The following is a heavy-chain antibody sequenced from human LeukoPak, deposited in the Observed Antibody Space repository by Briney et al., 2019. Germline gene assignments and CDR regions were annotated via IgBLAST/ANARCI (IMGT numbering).Heavy chain of an antibody. D-gene: IGHD5-24*01. CDR1: GGSCDDYY. CDR3: SRGRDRSKAGDH. V-gene: IGHV4-34*01. J-gene: IGHJ4*02. CDR2: IHPHGIF. Sequence: PSETLSLTCDLSGGSCDDYYCSWIRQPPGKGLGWIGEIHPHGIFYYNSSLMSRVTISIDTSKTQFSLRLTSVTAADTAFYYCSRGRDRSKAGDHWGPGSLVTVSS.